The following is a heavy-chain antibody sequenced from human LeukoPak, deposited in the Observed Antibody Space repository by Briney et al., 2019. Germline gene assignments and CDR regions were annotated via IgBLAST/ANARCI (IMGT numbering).Heavy chain of an antibody. CDR2: ISGSDVST. V-gene: IGHV3-23*01. CDR3: AKGGYSNGRYYYYYMDV. J-gene: IGHJ6*03. CDR1: GFTLSNYG. D-gene: IGHD5-18*01. Sequence: PGGSLRLSCAASGFTLSNYGMSWVRQAPGKGLEWVSSISGSDVSTYYADSAKGRFTISRDNSKNTLYLQMNSLRAEDTAVYYCAKGGYSNGRYYYYYMDVWGEGTTVTVSS.